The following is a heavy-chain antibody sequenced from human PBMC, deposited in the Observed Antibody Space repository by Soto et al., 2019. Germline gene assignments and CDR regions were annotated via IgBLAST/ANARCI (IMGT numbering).Heavy chain of an antibody. Sequence: GASVKVSCKASGYTFTSYYMHWVRQAPGQGLEWMGIINPSGGSTSYAQKFQGRVTMTRDTSTSTVYMELSSLRSEDTAVYYCARDRAGYDSSGAKNKFDYWGQGTLVTVSS. CDR2: INPSGGST. J-gene: IGHJ4*02. CDR3: ARDRAGYDSSGAKNKFDY. D-gene: IGHD3-22*01. CDR1: GYTFTSYY. V-gene: IGHV1-46*01.